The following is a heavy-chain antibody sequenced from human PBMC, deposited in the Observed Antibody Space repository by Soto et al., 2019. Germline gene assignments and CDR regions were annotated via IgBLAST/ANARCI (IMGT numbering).Heavy chain of an antibody. Sequence: QVQLVESGGGVVQPGRSLRLSCAASRFTFSTYAMHWVRQAPGKGLEWVAVISYDGTNKDYADSVRGRFTISRDNSKNTLFLQMNSLRAEDTAVYYCARGSGRRIAPGAAHFDYWGQGTLVTVSS. J-gene: IGHJ4*02. CDR1: RFTFSTYA. CDR3: ARGSGRRIAPGAAHFDY. D-gene: IGHD6-13*01. V-gene: IGHV3-30-3*01. CDR2: ISYDGTNK.